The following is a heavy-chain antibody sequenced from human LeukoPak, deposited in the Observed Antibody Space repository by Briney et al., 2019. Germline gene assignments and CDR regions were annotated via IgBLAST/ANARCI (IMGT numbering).Heavy chain of an antibody. CDR2: IYHGGST. J-gene: IGHJ4*02. D-gene: IGHD3-10*01. CDR3: ARGEEHGSGTVHFDY. CDR1: GXSISSSHW. V-gene: IGHV4-4*02. Sequence: SETLSLTCAVSGXSISSSHWWSWVRQPPRKGLEWNGEIYHGGSTNCNPSLKGRVTISVDRSNNQFSLRLTSVTAADTAVYYCARGEEHGSGTVHFDYWGQGTLVTVSS.